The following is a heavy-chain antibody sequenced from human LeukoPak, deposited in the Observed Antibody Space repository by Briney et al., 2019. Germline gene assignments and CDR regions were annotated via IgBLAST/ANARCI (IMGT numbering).Heavy chain of an antibody. V-gene: IGHV3-30*03. D-gene: IGHD3-16*01. Sequence: PGGSLRLSCAASGFTFSSYGMHWVRQAPGKGLEWVAVISYDGSNKYYADSVKGRFTISRDNSKGVLYLQLDYLRPEDTAVYYCSTNGTPKFEHWGQGTLVTVSS. CDR2: ISYDGSNK. CDR1: GFTFSSYG. CDR3: STNGTPKFEH. J-gene: IGHJ1*01.